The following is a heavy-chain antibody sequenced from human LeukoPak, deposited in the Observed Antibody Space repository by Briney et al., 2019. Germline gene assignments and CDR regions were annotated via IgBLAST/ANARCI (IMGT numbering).Heavy chain of an antibody. V-gene: IGHV4-30-2*01. D-gene: IGHD3-10*01. CDR2: IYHSGST. CDR1: GGSISSGGYS. CDR3: AREGVGAYFDY. J-gene: IGHJ4*02. Sequence: ASETLSLTCTVSGGSISSGGYSWSWIRQPPGKGLEWIGYIYHSGSTYYNPSLKSRVTISVDRSKNQFSLKLSSVTAADTAVYYCAREGVGAYFDYWGQGTLVTVSS.